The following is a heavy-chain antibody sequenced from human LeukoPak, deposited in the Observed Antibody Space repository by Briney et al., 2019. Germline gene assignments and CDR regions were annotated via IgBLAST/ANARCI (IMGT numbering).Heavy chain of an antibody. CDR2: IRGSGGST. CDR1: GFTFSNYA. Sequence: GGSLRLSCAASGFTFSNYAMGWVRQAPGKGLEWVSGIRGSGGSTDYADSVKGRFTISRDNFRNTLYLQMNSLRAEDTAVYYCAKDPHYDSSGYSFDPWGQGTLVTVSS. CDR3: AKDPHYDSSGYSFDP. J-gene: IGHJ5*02. D-gene: IGHD3-22*01. V-gene: IGHV3-23*01.